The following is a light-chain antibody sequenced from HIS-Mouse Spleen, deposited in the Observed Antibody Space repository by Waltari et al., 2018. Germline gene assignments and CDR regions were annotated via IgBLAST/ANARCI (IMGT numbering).Light chain of an antibody. CDR3: YSTDSSGNHRV. CDR2: EDS. CDR1: ALPKNY. J-gene: IGLJ2*01. V-gene: IGLV3-10*01. Sequence: SYELTQPPSVSVSPGQTARITCPGHALPKNYDYWYQQKSGQAPVLVMYEDSKRPSGIPERFSGSSSGTMATLTISGAQVEDEADYYCYSTDSSGNHRVFGGGTKLTVL.